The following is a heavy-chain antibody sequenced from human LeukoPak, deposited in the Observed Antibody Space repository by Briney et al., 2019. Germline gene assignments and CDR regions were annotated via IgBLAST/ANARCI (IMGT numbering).Heavy chain of an antibody. CDR1: GGSISGYY. Sequence: SETLSLTCTVSGGSISGYYWSWIRQPPGKGLEWIGEINHSGSTNYNPSLKSRVTISVDSSKNQFSLKLSSVTAADTAVYYCARVATSWHLYYFDYWGQGTLVTVSS. CDR2: INHSGST. D-gene: IGHD1-26*01. V-gene: IGHV4-34*01. J-gene: IGHJ4*02. CDR3: ARVATSWHLYYFDY.